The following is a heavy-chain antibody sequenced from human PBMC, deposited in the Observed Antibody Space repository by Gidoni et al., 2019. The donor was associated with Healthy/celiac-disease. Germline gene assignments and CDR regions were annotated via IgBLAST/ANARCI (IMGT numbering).Heavy chain of an antibody. V-gene: IGHV4-34*01. CDR2: INHSGST. CDR1: GGSFSGYY. D-gene: IGHD3-22*01. Sequence: QVQLQQWGAGLLKPSETLSLTCAVYGGSFSGYYWSWIRQPPGKGLEWIGEINHSGSTNYNPSLKSRVTISVDTSKNQFSLKLSSVTAADTAVYYCARINSSGYYKRGNFDYWGQGTLVTVSS. J-gene: IGHJ4*02. CDR3: ARINSSGYYKRGNFDY.